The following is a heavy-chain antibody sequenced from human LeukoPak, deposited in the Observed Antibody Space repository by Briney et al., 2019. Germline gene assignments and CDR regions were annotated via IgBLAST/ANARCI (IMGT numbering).Heavy chain of an antibody. J-gene: IGHJ4*02. CDR3: AREVRDFWSGYYFDY. V-gene: IGHV3-74*01. CDR2: INSDGSST. Sequence: GGSLRHSCAASGFTFSSYWMHWVRQAPGKGLVWVSRINSDGSSTSYADSVKGRFTISRDNAKNTLYLQMNSLRAEDTAVYYCAREVRDFWSGYYFDYWGQGTLVTVSS. CDR1: GFTFSSYW. D-gene: IGHD3-3*01.